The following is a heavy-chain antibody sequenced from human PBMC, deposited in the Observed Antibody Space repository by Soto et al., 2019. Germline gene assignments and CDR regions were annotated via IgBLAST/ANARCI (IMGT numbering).Heavy chain of an antibody. V-gene: IGHV3-7*01. CDR3: ARDLGIAAAGKNYYYYYGMDV. D-gene: IGHD6-13*01. J-gene: IGHJ6*02. CDR1: GFTFSGSW. Sequence: PGGSLRLSCAASGFTFSGSWMNWVRQAPGKGLEWVAYISADGSEKNHVDSVKGRFTISRDNSKNTLYLQMNSLRAEDTAVYYCARDLGIAAAGKNYYYYYGMDVWGQGTTVTVSS. CDR2: ISADGSEK.